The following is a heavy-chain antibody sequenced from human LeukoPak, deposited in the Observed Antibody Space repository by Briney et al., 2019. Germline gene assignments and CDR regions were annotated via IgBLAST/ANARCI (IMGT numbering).Heavy chain of an antibody. D-gene: IGHD7-27*01. J-gene: IGHJ4*02. V-gene: IGHV4-59*08. CDR3: ARNPGYVDS. CDR1: GGSISSYY. Sequence: PSETLSLTCTVSGGSISSYYWSWIRQPPGRGLEWIGYIYYIGSTNYNPSLKRRVTISVDTSKNQFSLKLTSVTAADTAVYFCARNPGYVDSWGQGTLVTVSS. CDR2: IYYIGST.